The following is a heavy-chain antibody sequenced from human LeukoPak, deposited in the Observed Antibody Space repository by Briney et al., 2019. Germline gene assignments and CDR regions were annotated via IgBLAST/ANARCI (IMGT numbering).Heavy chain of an antibody. D-gene: IGHD2-21*02. CDR2: VYDRGGT. J-gene: IGHJ4*02. V-gene: IGHV4-59*01. CDR1: GDFISRYY. Sequence: TETRSLTCTVSGDFISRYYWSWIRQSPGKGLEWIGYVYDRGGTNYNPSLKSRAIISADTSKNQFSLKVTSVTAADTAVYYCARASDSGDWHLGYWGQGTLVTVSS. CDR3: ARASDSGDWHLGY.